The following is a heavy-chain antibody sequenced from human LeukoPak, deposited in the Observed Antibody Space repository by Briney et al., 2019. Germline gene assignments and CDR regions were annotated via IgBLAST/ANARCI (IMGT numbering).Heavy chain of an antibody. CDR2: VYYSGST. CDR3: AFKQDYYDSSGYHEY. J-gene: IGHJ4*02. D-gene: IGHD3-22*01. V-gene: IGHV4-39*07. Sequence: SETLSLTCTVSGGSISSSSYYWGWIRQPPGKGLEWIGSVYYSGSTYYNPSLKSRVTISVDTSKNQFSLKLSSVTAADTAVYYCAFKQDYYDSSGYHEYWGQGTLVTVSS. CDR1: GGSISSSSYY.